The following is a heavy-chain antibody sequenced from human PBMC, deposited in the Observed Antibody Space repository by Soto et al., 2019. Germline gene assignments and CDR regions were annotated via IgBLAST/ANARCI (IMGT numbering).Heavy chain of an antibody. Sequence: QVQLVESGGGVVQPGGSLRLSCAASGFTFRTYAMHWVRRAPGKGLEWVAVISYDGTNKYYADSVEGRFAISRDNSKHTLTLQMNSLRAEDTALYYCARDGGSYWGQGTMVIVSS. CDR1: GFTFRTYA. D-gene: IGHD3-10*01. V-gene: IGHV3-30*09. CDR3: ARDGGSY. J-gene: IGHJ3*01. CDR2: ISYDGTNK.